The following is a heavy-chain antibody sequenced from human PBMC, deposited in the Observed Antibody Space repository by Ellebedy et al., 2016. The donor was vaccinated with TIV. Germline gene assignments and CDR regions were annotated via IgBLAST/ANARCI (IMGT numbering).Heavy chain of an antibody. CDR2: MNQDGSRR. D-gene: IGHD1-1*01. J-gene: IGHJ3*02. Sequence: GGSLRLXXAASGFSLSGFGMHWVRQAPGKGLEWVGNMNQDGSRRDYVASVVGRFTISRDNSRNSLYLQMNSLRDDDTAVYYCARDGTTSSMDIWGQGTMVIVSS. CDR1: GFSLSGFG. CDR3: ARDGTTSSMDI. V-gene: IGHV3-7*01.